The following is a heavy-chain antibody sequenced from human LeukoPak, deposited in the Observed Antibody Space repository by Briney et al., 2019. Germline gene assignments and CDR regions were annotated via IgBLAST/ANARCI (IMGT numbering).Heavy chain of an antibody. CDR1: GGSISTYY. V-gene: IGHV4-59*01. Sequence: SETLSLTCTVPGGSISTYYWSWIRQPPGKGLEWIGYIHYSGSTNYNPSLKSRVTISVDTSKNQFSLKLSSVTAADTAVYYCARVEEGYGSGRRENYYYYYMDVWGKGTTVTISS. CDR3: ARVEEGYGSGRRENYYYYYMDV. CDR2: IHYSGST. J-gene: IGHJ6*03. D-gene: IGHD3-10*01.